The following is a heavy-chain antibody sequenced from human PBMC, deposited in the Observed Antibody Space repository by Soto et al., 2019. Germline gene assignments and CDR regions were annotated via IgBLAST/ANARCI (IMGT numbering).Heavy chain of an antibody. CDR2: IYDGGRT. V-gene: IGHV4-30-4*01. CDR1: GGSISTVDYW. Sequence: QVQLQESGPGLVKPSQTLSLTCTVSGGSISTVDYWWSWIRQSPDMGLEWIGHIYDGGRTYNNPSLESRVTNAVDTSKSPPSLPLSSVSAAGTAVYYRARGSSGDKVDSWGQGTLVTVSS. D-gene: IGHD7-27*01. CDR3: ARGSSGDKVDS. J-gene: IGHJ4*02.